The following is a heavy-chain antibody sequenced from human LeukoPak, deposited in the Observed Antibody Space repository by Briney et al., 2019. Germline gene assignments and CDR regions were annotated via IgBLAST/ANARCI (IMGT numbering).Heavy chain of an antibody. V-gene: IGHV3-13*04. CDR1: GFSFSSYD. CDR3: ARGAGSWFDS. CDR2: LGTAGDT. Sequence: GGSLRLSCAASGFSFSSYDMHWVRQATGKGLEWVSALGTAGDTYYPDSVKGRFTISREKAKNSLYLQMNNLRVGDTAVYYCARGAGSWFDSWGQGTLVTVSS. D-gene: IGHD1-26*01. J-gene: IGHJ5*01.